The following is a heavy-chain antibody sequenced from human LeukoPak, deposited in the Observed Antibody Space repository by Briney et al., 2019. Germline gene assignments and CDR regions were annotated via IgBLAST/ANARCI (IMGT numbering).Heavy chain of an antibody. CDR2: ISWDGGST. D-gene: IGHD6-19*01. V-gene: IGHV3-43D*03. CDR3: AKDIGREQQWLVLDY. J-gene: IGHJ4*02. CDR1: GFTFDDYA. Sequence: GGSLRLSCAASGFTFDDYAMHWVRQAPGKGLEWASLISWDGGSTYYADSVKGRFTISRYNSKNSLYLQMNSLRAEDTALYYCAKDIGREQQWLVLDYWGQGTLVTVSS.